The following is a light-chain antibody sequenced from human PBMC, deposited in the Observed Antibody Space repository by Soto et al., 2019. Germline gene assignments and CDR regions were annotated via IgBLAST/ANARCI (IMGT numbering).Light chain of an antibody. CDR2: GAS. J-gene: IGKJ3*01. Sequence: EILLTQSPATLSLSPGEGATLSCRASQSVSNNLAWYQQKPGQAPRLLIYGASKRATGVPARFSGSGSGTEFTLTISSLEPEDFAVYYCHQRSNWPPFTFGPETKVDIK. CDR3: HQRSNWPPFT. V-gene: IGKV3-11*01. CDR1: QSVSNN.